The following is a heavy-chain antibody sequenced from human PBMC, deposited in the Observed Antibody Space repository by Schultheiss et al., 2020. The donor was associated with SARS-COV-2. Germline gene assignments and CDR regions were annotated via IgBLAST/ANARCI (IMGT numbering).Heavy chain of an antibody. J-gene: IGHJ4*02. Sequence: GGSLRLSCAASGFTFRSYAMHWVRQAPGKGLEWVAVIWYDGRNKYYADSVKGRFTISRDNSKNTLYLQMNSLRAEDTAVYYCARDSHLVGYYFDYWGQGTLVTVSS. V-gene: IGHV3-30*07. CDR2: IWYDGRNK. D-gene: IGHD2-8*02. CDR1: GFTFRSYA. CDR3: ARDSHLVGYYFDY.